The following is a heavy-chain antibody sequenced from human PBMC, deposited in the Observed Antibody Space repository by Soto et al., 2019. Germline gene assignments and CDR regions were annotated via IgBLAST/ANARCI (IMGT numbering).Heavy chain of an antibody. Sequence: QVQLVQSGAEVKKPGASVKVSCKASGYTFTSYYMHWVRQAPGQGLEWMGIINPSGGSTSYAQKFQGRVTMTGDTSTSTVYRELSGLRSEDTAVYYCARGGRGELLAWDQGTLVTVSS. CDR2: INPSGGST. D-gene: IGHD1-26*01. CDR3: ARGGRGELLA. J-gene: IGHJ5*02. CDR1: GYTFTSYY. V-gene: IGHV1-46*01.